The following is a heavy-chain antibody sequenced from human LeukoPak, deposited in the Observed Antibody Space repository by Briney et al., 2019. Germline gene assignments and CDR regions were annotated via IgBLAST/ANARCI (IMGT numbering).Heavy chain of an antibody. CDR1: GYTFTSYA. J-gene: IGHJ4*02. Sequence: GASVKVSCKASGYTFTSYAMHWVRQAPGQRLEWMGWINAGNGNTKYSQKFQGRVTITRDTSASTAYMELSSLRSEDTAVYYCARGRVVMAAAGTVDYWGQGTLVTVSS. CDR2: INAGNGNT. D-gene: IGHD6-13*01. V-gene: IGHV1-3*01. CDR3: ARGRVVMAAAGTVDY.